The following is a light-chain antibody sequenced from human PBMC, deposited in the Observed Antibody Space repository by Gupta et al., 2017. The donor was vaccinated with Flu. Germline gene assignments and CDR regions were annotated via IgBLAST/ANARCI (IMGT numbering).Light chain of an antibody. Sequence: EIVLTQSPTTLSLSPGERVTLSCRASQSVSNYLVWYQQKPGQAPRLVIYDASSRAAGIPARFTGSGSGTDFTLTISSLDPEDFAVYYCQQRDNWPYSFGQGTKLEIK. CDR3: QQRDNWPYS. CDR1: QSVSNY. V-gene: IGKV3-11*01. J-gene: IGKJ2*03. CDR2: DAS.